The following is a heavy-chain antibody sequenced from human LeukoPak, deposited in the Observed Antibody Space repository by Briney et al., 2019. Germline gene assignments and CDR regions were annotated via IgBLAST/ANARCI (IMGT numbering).Heavy chain of an antibody. D-gene: IGHD3-16*02. CDR2: INHSGST. V-gene: IGHV4-34*01. CDR1: GGSFSGYY. Sequence: KPSETLSLTCAVYGGSFSGYYWSWIRQPPGKGLEWIEEINHSGSTNYNPSLKSRVTVSVDTSKNQFSLKLSSVTAADTAVYYCARARTRIYYDYVWGSYHFDYWGQGTLVTVSS. CDR3: ARARTRIYYDYVWGSYHFDY. J-gene: IGHJ4*02.